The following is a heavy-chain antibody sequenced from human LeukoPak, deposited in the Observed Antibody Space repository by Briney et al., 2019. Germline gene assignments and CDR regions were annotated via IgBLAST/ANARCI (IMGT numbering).Heavy chain of an antibody. V-gene: IGHV1-24*01. Sequence: GASVKVSCKVSGYTLTELSMHWVRQAPGKGLEWMGGFDPEDGETIYAQKFQGRVTMTEDTSTDTAYMELSSLRSEDTAVYYCATPIGLGRYQQHWGQGTLVTVSS. CDR2: FDPEDGET. J-gene: IGHJ4*02. CDR1: GYTLTELS. D-gene: IGHD6-13*01. CDR3: ATPIGLGRYQQH.